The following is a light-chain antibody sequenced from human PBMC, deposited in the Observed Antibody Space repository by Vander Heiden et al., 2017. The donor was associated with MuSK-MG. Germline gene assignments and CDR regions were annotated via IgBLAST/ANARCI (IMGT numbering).Light chain of an antibody. CDR1: QSLLHSNGYNY. J-gene: IGKJ1*01. CDR2: LGS. CDR3: MQALQTHT. Sequence: DIVMTQSPLSLPVTPGEPASISGRSSQSLLHSNGYNYLDWYLQKPGQSPQLLIYLGSNRASGVPDRFSGSGSGTDFTLKISRVEAEDVGVYYCMQALQTHTFGQGTKVEIK. V-gene: IGKV2-28*01.